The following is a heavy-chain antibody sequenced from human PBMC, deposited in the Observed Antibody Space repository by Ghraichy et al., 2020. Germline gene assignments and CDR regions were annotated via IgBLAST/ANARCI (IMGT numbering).Heavy chain of an antibody. D-gene: IGHD3-10*01. J-gene: IGHJ6*02. V-gene: IGHV1-18*01. CDR2: IRGYNGYT. CDR3: ARALSGSGSYYYPYYGMDV. CDR1: GYSFTNYG. Sequence: ASVKVSCKASGYSFTNYGIGWVRQAPGQGLEWMGWIRGYNGYTYYAHNVQGRVTMTTDTSTTTAYMELRSLESDDTAVYYCARALSGSGSYYYPYYGMDVWGQGTTVTVSS.